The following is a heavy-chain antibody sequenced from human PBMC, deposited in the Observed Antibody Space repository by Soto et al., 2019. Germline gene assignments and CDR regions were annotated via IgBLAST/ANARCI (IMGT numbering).Heavy chain of an antibody. V-gene: IGHV5-51*01. Sequence: PGESLKISCKGSGYSFTSCWVGWVRQMPGKGLEWMGIIYPGDSDTRYSPSFQGQVTISADRSISTTYLQWSSLKASDTAMYYCARLYHDSSGYLKGLDDWGKGTLVTVSS. D-gene: IGHD3-22*01. J-gene: IGHJ4*02. CDR2: IYPGDSDT. CDR3: ARLYHDSSGYLKGLDD. CDR1: GYSFTSCW.